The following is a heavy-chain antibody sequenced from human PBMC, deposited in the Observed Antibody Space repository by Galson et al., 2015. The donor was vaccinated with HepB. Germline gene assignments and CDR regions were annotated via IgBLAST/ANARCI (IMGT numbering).Heavy chain of an antibody. J-gene: IGHJ4*02. CDR3: ARDLLRSSTSCYGY. CDR2: ISSSSSYI. Sequence: SLRLSCAASGFTFSSYSMNWVRQAPGKGLEWVSSISSSSSYIYYADSVKGRFTISRDNAKNSLYLQMNSLRAEDTAVYYCARDLLRSSTSCYGYWGQGTLVTVSS. CDR1: GFTFSSYS. V-gene: IGHV3-21*01. D-gene: IGHD2-2*01.